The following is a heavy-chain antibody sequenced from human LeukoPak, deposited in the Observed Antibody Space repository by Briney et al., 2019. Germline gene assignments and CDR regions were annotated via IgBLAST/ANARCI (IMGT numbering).Heavy chain of an antibody. CDR1: GYTFTGYY. CDR3: AAVRHYYDNTGHDY. D-gene: IGHD3-22*01. V-gene: IGHV1-2*02. Sequence: GASVKVSCKASGYTFTGYYMHWVRQAPGQGLEWMGWINPNSGGTNYAQKFQGRVTMTRDMSTSTAYMELSSLRSEDTAVYYCAAVRHYYDNTGHDYWGQGTLVTVSS. CDR2: INPNSGGT. J-gene: IGHJ4*02.